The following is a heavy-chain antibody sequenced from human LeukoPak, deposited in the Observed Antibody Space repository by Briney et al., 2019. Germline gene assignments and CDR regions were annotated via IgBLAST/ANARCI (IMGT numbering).Heavy chain of an antibody. CDR1: GGSISSGGYY. V-gene: IGHV4-31*03. Sequence: SETLSLTCTVSGGSISSGGYYWSWIRQHPGKGLEWIGYTYYSGSTYYNPSLKSRVTISVDTSKNQFSLKLSSVTAADTAVYYCARTKVVPAANWFDPWGQGTLVTVSS. J-gene: IGHJ5*02. CDR2: TYYSGST. D-gene: IGHD2-2*01. CDR3: ARTKVVPAANWFDP.